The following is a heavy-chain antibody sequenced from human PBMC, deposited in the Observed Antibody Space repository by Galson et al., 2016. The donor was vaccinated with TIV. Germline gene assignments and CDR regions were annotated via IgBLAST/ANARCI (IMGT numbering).Heavy chain of an antibody. J-gene: IGHJ4*02. Sequence: VKVSCKVSAYTFTGYYLHWVQQAPGKGPEWMGLIDPKDGETIYTEKFQDRVTITADTSTDTAYMELSSLTSDDTAVYYCARSYYYGSGSGVDYWGQGTLVTVSS. CDR1: AYTFTGYY. CDR2: IDPKDGET. CDR3: ARSYYYGSGSGVDY. D-gene: IGHD3-10*01. V-gene: IGHV1-69-2*01.